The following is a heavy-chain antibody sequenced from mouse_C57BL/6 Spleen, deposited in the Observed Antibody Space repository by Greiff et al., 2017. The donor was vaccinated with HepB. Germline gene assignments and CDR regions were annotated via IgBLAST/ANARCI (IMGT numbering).Heavy chain of an antibody. CDR3: AKTREYDGSSEAMDY. CDR2: IDPEDGET. D-gene: IGHD1-1*01. CDR1: GFNIKDYY. J-gene: IGHJ4*01. V-gene: IGHV14-2*01. Sequence: EVQLQQSGAELVKPGASVKLSCTASGFNIKDYYMHWVKQRTEQGLEWIGRIDPEDGETKYAPKFQGKATITADTSSNTAYLQLSSLTSEDTAVYDGAKTREYDGSSEAMDYWGQGTSVTVSS.